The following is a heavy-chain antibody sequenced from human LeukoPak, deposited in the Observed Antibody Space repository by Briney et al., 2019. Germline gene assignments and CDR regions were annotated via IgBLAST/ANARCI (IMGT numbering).Heavy chain of an antibody. D-gene: IGHD3-3*01. V-gene: IGHV5-51*01. J-gene: IGHJ1*01. Sequence: GESLKISCQTSGFSFTTYWIGWVRQMPGKGLEWMGIIYPGDSVTRYSPSFEGQVTISADKSTRTAYLQWNTPKASDTAVYYCARHFGSPSPGVQHWGQGTPVIVSS. CDR3: ARHFGSPSPGVQH. CDR1: GFSFTTYW. CDR2: IYPGDSVT.